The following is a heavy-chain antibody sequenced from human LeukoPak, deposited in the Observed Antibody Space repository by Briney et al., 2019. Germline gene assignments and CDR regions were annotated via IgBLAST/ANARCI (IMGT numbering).Heavy chain of an antibody. V-gene: IGHV4-59*12. CDR1: GGYISSYS. J-gene: IGHJ3*02. CDR2: IYYSGST. CDR3: ARVMGRPRAFDI. Sequence: SETLSLTCTVSGGYISSYSWSWIRQPPGKGLEWIGYIYYSGSTYYNPSLKSRVTISVDTSKNQFSLKLSSVTAADTAVYYCARVMGRPRAFDIWGQGTMVTVSS. D-gene: IGHD3-10*01.